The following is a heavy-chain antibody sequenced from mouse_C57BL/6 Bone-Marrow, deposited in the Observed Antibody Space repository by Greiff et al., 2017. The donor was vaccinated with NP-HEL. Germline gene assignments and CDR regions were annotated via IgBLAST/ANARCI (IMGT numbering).Heavy chain of an antibody. Sequence: EVQLQESGEGLVKPGGSLKLSCAASGFTFSSYAMSWVRQTPEKRLEWVAYISSGGDYIYYADTVKGRFTISRDNARNTLYLQMSSLKSEDTAMYYCTREGWLPYSHFDYWGQGTTLTVSS. V-gene: IGHV5-9-1*02. CDR3: TREGWLPYSHFDY. CDR2: ISSGGDYI. J-gene: IGHJ2*01. CDR1: GFTFSSYA. D-gene: IGHD2-3*01.